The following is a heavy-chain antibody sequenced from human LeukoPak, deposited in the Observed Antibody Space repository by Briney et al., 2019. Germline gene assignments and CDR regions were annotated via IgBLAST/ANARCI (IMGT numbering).Heavy chain of an antibody. CDR2: INHSGST. CDR1: GGSFSGYY. D-gene: IGHD5-18*01. Sequence: PSETLSLTCAVYGGSFSGYYWSWMRQPPGKGLEWIGEINHSGSTNYNPSLKSRVTISVDTSKNQFSLKLSSVTAADTAVYYCARGRGYSYGYFGYFDYWGQGTLVTVSS. J-gene: IGHJ4*02. CDR3: ARGRGYSYGYFGYFDY. V-gene: IGHV4-34*01.